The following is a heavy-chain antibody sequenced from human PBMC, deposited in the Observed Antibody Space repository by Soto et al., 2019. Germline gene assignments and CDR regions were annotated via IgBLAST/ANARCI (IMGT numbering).Heavy chain of an antibody. CDR2: ISGSGGTT. Sequence: LRLACAASGVTFSSYAMSWVRQAPGKGLERVSAISGSGGTTYYADSVKGRFTFSRDNSKNTLYLQMNSLRAEDTAVYYCAKTARGWFSAFAIWLHGTMVTVSS. CDR3: AKTARGWFSAFAI. CDR1: GVTFSSYA. D-gene: IGHD6-19*01. J-gene: IGHJ3*02. V-gene: IGHV3-23*01.